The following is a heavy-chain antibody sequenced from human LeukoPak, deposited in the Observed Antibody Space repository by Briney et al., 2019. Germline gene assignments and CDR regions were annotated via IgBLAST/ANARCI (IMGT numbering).Heavy chain of an antibody. D-gene: IGHD5-18*01. CDR1: GFTFSSYG. J-gene: IGHJ4*02. Sequence: GGALRLSCAAPGFTFSSYGTHWVRQAPGKGLEWVAVIWYDGSNKYYADSVKGRFTISRDNSKNTLYLQMNSLRAEDTAVYYCARDNKIQLAYTDYWGQGTLVTVSS. CDR3: ARDNKIQLAYTDY. V-gene: IGHV3-33*01. CDR2: IWYDGSNK.